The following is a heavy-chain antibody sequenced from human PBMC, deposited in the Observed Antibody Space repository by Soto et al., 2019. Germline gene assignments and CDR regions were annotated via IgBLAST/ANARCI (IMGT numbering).Heavy chain of an antibody. Sequence: LRLTCTVSGGSVSSSQHYWGWIRQPPGKGLEWIGSIYYSGSTYHNPSLKSRVTISVDTSKNQFSLKVTSVTAADAAVYYCARHFATSVTRWRLFDFCGQGSTVIVSS. CDR2: IYYSGST. CDR1: GGSVSSSQHY. V-gene: IGHV4-39*01. J-gene: IGHJ6*02. D-gene: IGHD1-1*01. CDR3: ARHFATSVTRWRLFDF.